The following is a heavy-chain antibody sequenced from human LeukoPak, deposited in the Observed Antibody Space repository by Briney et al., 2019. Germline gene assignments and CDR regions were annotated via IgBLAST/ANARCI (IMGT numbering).Heavy chain of an antibody. D-gene: IGHD2-15*01. V-gene: IGHV4-59*01. J-gene: IGHJ1*01. CDR1: GGSISTYF. Sequence: SETLSLTCTISGGSISTYFWTWIRQPPGKALEWIGYIYYNGDTNYDPSLKSCVTILLDTPKNQFSLKLSSVTAADTAVYFCARVGWYFHQWGQGTLVTVSS. CDR2: IYYNGDT. CDR3: ARVGWYFHQ.